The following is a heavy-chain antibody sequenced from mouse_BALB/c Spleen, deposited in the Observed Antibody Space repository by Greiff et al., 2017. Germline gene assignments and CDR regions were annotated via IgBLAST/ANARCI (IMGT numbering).Heavy chain of an antibody. V-gene: IGHV5-12-1*01. Sequence: EVKLVESGGGLVKPGGSLKLSCAASGFAFSSYDMSWVRQTPEKRLEWVAYISSGGGSTYYPDTVKGRFTISRDNAKNTLYLQMSSLKSEDTAMYYCARHDYGNPFAYWGQGTLVTVSA. CDR2: ISSGGGST. CDR1: GFAFSSYD. D-gene: IGHD2-1*01. J-gene: IGHJ3*01. CDR3: ARHDYGNPFAY.